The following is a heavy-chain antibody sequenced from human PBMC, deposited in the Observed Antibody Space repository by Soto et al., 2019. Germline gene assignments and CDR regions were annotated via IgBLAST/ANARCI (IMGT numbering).Heavy chain of an antibody. CDR3: ARHVRGGYNLFDY. D-gene: IGHD5-12*01. V-gene: IGHV4-39*01. Sequence: PSETLSLTCTVSGDSISSSSYYWGWIRQPPGKGLEWIGTIYYSGNTYYNPSLKSRVTISVDTSKNQFSLKLSSVTAADTTVYYCARHVRGGYNLFDYWGQGTLVTVSS. CDR2: IYYSGNT. J-gene: IGHJ4*02. CDR1: GDSISSSSYY.